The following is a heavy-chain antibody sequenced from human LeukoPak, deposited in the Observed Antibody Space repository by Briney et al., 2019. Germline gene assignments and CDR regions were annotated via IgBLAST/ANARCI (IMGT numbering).Heavy chain of an antibody. CDR1: GFTFSSYW. CDR2: IKQDGSEK. CDR3: ARDMGFGELDY. V-gene: IGHV3-7*04. D-gene: IGHD3-10*01. J-gene: IGHJ4*02. Sequence: GGSLRLSCAASGFTFSSYWMSWVRQAPGKGLEWVANIKQDGSEKYYVDSVKGRFTVSRDNAKNSLYLQMNSLRAEDTAVYYCARDMGFGELDYWGQGTLVTVSS.